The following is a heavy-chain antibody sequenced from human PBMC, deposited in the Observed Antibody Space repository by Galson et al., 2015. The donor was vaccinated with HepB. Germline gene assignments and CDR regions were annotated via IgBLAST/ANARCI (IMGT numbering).Heavy chain of an antibody. J-gene: IGHJ4*02. CDR3: ARDEGYYESAGLDY. CDR1: GYTFTNYG. V-gene: IGHV1-18*01. CDR2: ISGYNGDT. Sequence: SVKVSCKASGYTFTNYGFSWVRQAPGQGLEWMGWISGYNGDTNYPQNLQGRITMTTETSTNTAYMELRSLTSDDTALYYWARDEGYYESAGLDYWGQGTLVTVSS. D-gene: IGHD3-16*01.